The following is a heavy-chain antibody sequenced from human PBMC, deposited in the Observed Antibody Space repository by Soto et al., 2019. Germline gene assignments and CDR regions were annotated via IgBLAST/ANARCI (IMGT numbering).Heavy chain of an antibody. Sequence: QVQLVESGGGVVQPGRCLRLSCTASGFTFSTFGMHWVRQAPGRGLEWVTVISYEGSAQHYTDSVKGRFTISRDNSKNTLYLQMNSLRTEDTAVYYCAKESTAMVATSLDSWGQGILVTVSS. CDR1: GFTFSTFG. J-gene: IGHJ4*02. CDR3: AKESTAMVATSLDS. V-gene: IGHV3-30*18. D-gene: IGHD5-12*01. CDR2: ISYEGSAQ.